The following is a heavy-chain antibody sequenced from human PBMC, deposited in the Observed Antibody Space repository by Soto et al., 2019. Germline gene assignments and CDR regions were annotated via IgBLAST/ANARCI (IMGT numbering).Heavy chain of an antibody. V-gene: IGHV1-18*04. Sequence: QVQLVQSGAEVKKPGASVQVSCKASGYTFTSYGISWVRQAPGQGLEWMGWISAYNGNTNYAQKLQGRVTMTTDTSTSTGYMELRSLRSDDTAVYYCAREYSSGWYTYYYYGMDVWGQGTTVTVSS. D-gene: IGHD6-19*01. J-gene: IGHJ6*02. CDR1: GYTFTSYG. CDR3: AREYSSGWYTYYYYGMDV. CDR2: ISAYNGNT.